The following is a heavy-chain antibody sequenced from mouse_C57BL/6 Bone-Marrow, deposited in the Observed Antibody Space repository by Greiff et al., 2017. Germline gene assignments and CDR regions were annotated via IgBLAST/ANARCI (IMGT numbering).Heavy chain of an antibody. Sequence: DVMLVESGGGLVKPGGSLKLSCAASGFTFSSYAMSWVRQTPEKRLEWVATISDGGSYTYYPDNVTGRFTISRDNAKNNLYLQMSHLKAEDTAMYYCARHGLYAMDYWGQGTSVTGSA. CDR3: ARHGLYAMDY. D-gene: IGHD1-2*01. V-gene: IGHV5-4*03. CDR1: GFTFSSYA. J-gene: IGHJ4*01. CDR2: ISDGGSYT.